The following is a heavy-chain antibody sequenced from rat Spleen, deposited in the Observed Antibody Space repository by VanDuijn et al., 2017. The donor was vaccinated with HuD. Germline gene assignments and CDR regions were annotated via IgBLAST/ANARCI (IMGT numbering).Heavy chain of an antibody. CDR2: ISYGDSSGHSGT. CDR1: GFTFSDYG. D-gene: IGHD4-3*01. V-gene: IGHV5-29*01. Sequence: EVQLVASGGGLVQPGRSLKLSCAASGFTFSDYGVAWVRQAPTTGLEWVATISYGDSSGHSGTYYRDSVKGRFTISRDNAKSTLYLKMDRLRSEDTAIYYCVRGLIRGPHWFTYWGQGTLVTVSS. J-gene: IGHJ3*01. CDR3: VRGLIRGPHWFTY.